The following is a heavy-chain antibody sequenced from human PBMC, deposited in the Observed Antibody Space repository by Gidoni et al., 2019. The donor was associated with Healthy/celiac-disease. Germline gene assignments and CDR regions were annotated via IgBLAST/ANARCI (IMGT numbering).Heavy chain of an antibody. D-gene: IGHD2-15*01. Sequence: EVQLVESGGGLVKPGGSLRLSCAASGFTFSNACMNWVRQAPGKGLEWVGRIKSKTDGGTTDYAAPVKGRFTISRDDSKNTLYLQMNSLKTEDTAVYYCTTDFKEGFVVVVAAKTFDYWGQGTLVTVSS. J-gene: IGHJ4*02. V-gene: IGHV3-15*07. CDR3: TTDFKEGFVVVVAAKTFDY. CDR1: GFTFSNAC. CDR2: IKSKTDGGTT.